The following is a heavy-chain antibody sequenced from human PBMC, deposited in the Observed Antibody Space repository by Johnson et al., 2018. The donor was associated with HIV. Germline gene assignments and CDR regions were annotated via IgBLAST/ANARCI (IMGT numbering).Heavy chain of an antibody. CDR1: GFTFDDYA. Sequence: VQLVESGGGLVQPGRSLRLSCAASGFTFDDYAMHWVRQAQGKGLEWVSGISWNSGSIGYADSVKGRFTISRDNAENSLYLQMNSLRAEDTAVYYCVKDQGFIMIVKNVFDMWGQGTMVTVSS. CDR2: ISWNSGSI. CDR3: VKDQGFIMIVKNVFDM. D-gene: IGHD3-22*01. V-gene: IGHV3-9*01. J-gene: IGHJ3*02.